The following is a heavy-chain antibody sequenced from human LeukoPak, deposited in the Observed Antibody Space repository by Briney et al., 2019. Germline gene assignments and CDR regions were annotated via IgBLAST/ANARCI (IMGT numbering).Heavy chain of an antibody. V-gene: IGHV4-4*02. CDR2: IYHSGTT. CDR1: GGSISSTNW. D-gene: IGHD1-26*01. Sequence: SETLSLTCAVSGGSISSTNWWSWVRQPPGKGLEWIGEIYHSGTTNYNPSLKSRVTMSVDTSKNQFSLKLSSVTAADTAVYYCASQSKWALLGGLDYWGQGTLVTVSS. CDR3: ASQSKWALLGGLDY. J-gene: IGHJ4*02.